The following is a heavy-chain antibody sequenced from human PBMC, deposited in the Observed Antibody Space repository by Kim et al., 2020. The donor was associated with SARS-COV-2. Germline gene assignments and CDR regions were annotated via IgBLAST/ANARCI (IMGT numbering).Heavy chain of an antibody. CDR3: ARGYSSSGWYYYYGMDV. Sequence: ASVKVSCKASGYTFTSYGISWVRQAPGQGLEWMGWISAYNGNTNYAQKLQGRVTMTTDTSTSTAYMELRSLRSDDTAVYYCARGYSSSGWYYYYGMDVWGQGTTVTVSS. CDR1: GYTFTSYG. J-gene: IGHJ6*02. V-gene: IGHV1-18*01. CDR2: ISAYNGNT. D-gene: IGHD6-6*01.